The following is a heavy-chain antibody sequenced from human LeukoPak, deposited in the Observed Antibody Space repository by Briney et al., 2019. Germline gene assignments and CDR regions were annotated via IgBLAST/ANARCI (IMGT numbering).Heavy chain of an antibody. V-gene: IGHV3-23*01. CDR3: ARGIDS. Sequence: GGSLRLSCAASGFTFSTFAMIWVRQPPGKGLEWVSSIFPSGGEIHYADSVRGRFTISRDNAKNCLYLQMNSLRAEDTAVYYCARGIDSWGQGTLVTVSS. CDR1: GFTFSTFA. CDR2: IFPSGGEI. J-gene: IGHJ4*02.